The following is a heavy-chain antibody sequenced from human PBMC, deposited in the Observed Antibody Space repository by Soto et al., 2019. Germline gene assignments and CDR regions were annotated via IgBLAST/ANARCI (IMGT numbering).Heavy chain of an antibody. V-gene: IGHV4-34*01. Sequence: QVQLQQWGAGLLKPSETLSLTCAVYGGSFSGYYWSWIRQPPGKGLEWIGEINHSGSTNYNPSLKSRVTISVDTSKNQFSLKLSSVTAADTAVYYCARSRLRFRKSYFDYWGQGTLVTVSS. D-gene: IGHD5-12*01. J-gene: IGHJ4*02. CDR3: ARSRLRFRKSYFDY. CDR1: GGSFSGYY. CDR2: INHSGST.